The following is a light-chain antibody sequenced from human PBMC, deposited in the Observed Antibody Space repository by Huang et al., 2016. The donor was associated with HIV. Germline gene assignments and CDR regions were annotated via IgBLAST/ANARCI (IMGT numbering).Light chain of an antibody. Sequence: EIVLTQSPATLSLSPGERATLSCRASQSVDIYLAWYQQRPGQAPRLLIYEASKRATGIPARFSGSGSGTDFSLTISSLEPEDFAVYYCQQRSNWPPITFGQGTRLEIK. J-gene: IGKJ5*01. CDR1: QSVDIY. CDR3: QQRSNWPPIT. V-gene: IGKV3-11*01. CDR2: EAS.